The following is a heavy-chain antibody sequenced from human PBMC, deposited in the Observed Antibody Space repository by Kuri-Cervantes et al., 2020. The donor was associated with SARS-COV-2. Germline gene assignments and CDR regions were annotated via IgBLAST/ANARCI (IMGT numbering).Heavy chain of an antibody. Sequence: GESLKISCAASGFTFSSYGMHWVRQAPGKGLEWVAVIWYDGSNKYHADSVKGRFTISRDNSKNTLYLQMNSLRAEDTAVYYCARDSSITPRDFDYWGQGTLVTVSS. CDR1: GFTFSSYG. J-gene: IGHJ4*02. V-gene: IGHV3-33*01. CDR3: ARDSSITPRDFDY. CDR2: IWYDGSNK. D-gene: IGHD6-13*01.